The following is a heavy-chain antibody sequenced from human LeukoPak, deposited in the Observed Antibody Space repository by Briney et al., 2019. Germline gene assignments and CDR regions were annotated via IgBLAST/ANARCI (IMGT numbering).Heavy chain of an antibody. J-gene: IGHJ4*02. V-gene: IGHV4-34*01. CDR3: ARVSGGYSYGAFDY. CDR2: INHSGST. CDR1: GGSFSGYY. D-gene: IGHD5-18*01. Sequence: PSETLSLTCAVYGGSFSGYYWSWIRQPPGKGLEWIGEINHSGSTNYNPSLKSRVTISVDTSKNQFSLKLSSVTAADTAVYYCARVSGGYSYGAFDYWGQGTLVTVSS.